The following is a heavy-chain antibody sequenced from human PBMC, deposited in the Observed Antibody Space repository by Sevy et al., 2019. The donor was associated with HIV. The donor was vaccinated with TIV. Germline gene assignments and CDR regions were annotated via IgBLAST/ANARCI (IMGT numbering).Heavy chain of an antibody. J-gene: IGHJ4*02. D-gene: IGHD3-22*01. Sequence: SETLSLTCNVSVASVSSGKYYWTWIRQPPGKDLEWIGHVSYSGRTNYNPSLKSRGNISEDTAKNQFSLSLNSVTAADTATFYCANEIYFYDNNGFYYFASWGLGILVTVSS. CDR2: VSYSGRT. V-gene: IGHV4-61*01. CDR3: ANEIYFYDNNGFYYFAS. CDR1: VASVSSGKYY.